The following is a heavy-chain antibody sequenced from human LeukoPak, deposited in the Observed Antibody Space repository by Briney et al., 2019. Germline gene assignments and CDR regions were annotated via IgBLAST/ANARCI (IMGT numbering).Heavy chain of an antibody. D-gene: IGHD2-2*01. J-gene: IGHJ4*02. CDR3: ARGGRGGSIVVVPVEFDY. CDR1: GGSISSYY. CDR2: IYTSGST. V-gene: IGHV4-4*09. Sequence: SETLSLTCTVSGGSISSYYWSWIRQPPGKGLEWIGYIYTSGSTNYNPSLKSRVTISVDTSKNQFSLKLSSVTAADTAVYYCARGGRGGSIVVVPVEFDYWGQGTLVTVSS.